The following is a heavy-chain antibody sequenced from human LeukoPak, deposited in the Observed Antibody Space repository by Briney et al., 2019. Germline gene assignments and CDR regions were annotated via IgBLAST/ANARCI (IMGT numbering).Heavy chain of an antibody. CDR3: ARLSGDY. D-gene: IGHD6-25*01. V-gene: IGHV4-59*08. J-gene: IGHJ4*02. CDR2: IYYSGST. Sequence: PSETLFLTCTVYGGSISSYHWSWIRQPPGKGLEWIGHIYYSGSTHYKLSLKSRVTISLDPSNNQFSLKLSSVAAAGTAVYYCARLSGDYWGQGTLVTVSS. CDR1: GGSISSYH.